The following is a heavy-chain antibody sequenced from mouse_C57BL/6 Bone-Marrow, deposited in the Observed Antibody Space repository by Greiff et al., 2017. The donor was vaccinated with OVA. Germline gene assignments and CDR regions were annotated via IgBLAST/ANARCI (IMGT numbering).Heavy chain of an antibody. CDR2: IDPSDSYT. CDR1: GYTFTSYW. Sequence: QVQLQQPGAELVMPGASVKLSCKASGYTFTSYWMHWVKQRPGQGLEWIGEIDPSDSYTNYNQKFKGKSTWTVDKSSSTAYMQLSSLTSEDSAVFYCARWTTVVYFDYWGQGTTLTVSS. J-gene: IGHJ2*01. D-gene: IGHD1-1*01. V-gene: IGHV1-69*01. CDR3: ARWTTVVYFDY.